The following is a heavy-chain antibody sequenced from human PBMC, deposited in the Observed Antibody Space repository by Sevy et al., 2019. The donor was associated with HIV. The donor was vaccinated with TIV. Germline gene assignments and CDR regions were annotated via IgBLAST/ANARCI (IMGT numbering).Heavy chain of an antibody. Sequence: GGSLRLSCAASEFTFSRFWMSWVRQAPGKGLEWVANINQDGSERYYVDSVKGRFTISRDNAKNSLYLQMNSLRGEDTAVFFCARGGVLEWPLGPFDYWGQGTLVTVSS. CDR3: ARGGVLEWPLGPFDY. CDR2: INQDGSER. V-gene: IGHV3-7*03. CDR1: EFTFSRFW. D-gene: IGHD3-3*01. J-gene: IGHJ4*02.